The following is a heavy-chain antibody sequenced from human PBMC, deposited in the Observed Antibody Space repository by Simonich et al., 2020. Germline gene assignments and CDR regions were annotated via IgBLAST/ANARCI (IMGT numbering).Heavy chain of an antibody. CDR1: GGAFSGYY. J-gene: IGHJ4*02. D-gene: IGHD7-27*01. CDR2: IYHRGST. CDR3: ARHVRKTGDHFDY. V-gene: IGHV4-34*01. Sequence: QVQLQQWGAGLLKPSETLSLTCAVYGGAFSGYYWSGIPQPPGKGLEWIGDIYHRGSTNDNPSLKSRVTISVDTSKNQFSLKLSSVTAADTAVYYCARHVRKTGDHFDYWGQGTLVTVSS.